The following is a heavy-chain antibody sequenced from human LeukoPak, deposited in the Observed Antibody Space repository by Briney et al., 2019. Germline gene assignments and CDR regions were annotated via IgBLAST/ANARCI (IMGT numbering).Heavy chain of an antibody. Sequence: SETLSLTCGVSGYSISSGYYWGWILQPPGKGLEWIGTIHHGGSIYYNPSLKSRVTISVDTSKNQFSLKVTSVTAADTAVYYCARGDSTRWRGDHWFDPWGQGIPVTVSS. CDR1: GYSISSGYY. D-gene: IGHD6-13*01. V-gene: IGHV4-38-2*01. J-gene: IGHJ5*02. CDR3: ARGDSTRWRGDHWFDP. CDR2: IHHGGSI.